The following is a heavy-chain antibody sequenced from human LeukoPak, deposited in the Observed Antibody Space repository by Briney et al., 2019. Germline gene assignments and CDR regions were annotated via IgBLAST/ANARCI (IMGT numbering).Heavy chain of an antibody. V-gene: IGHV1-18*01. D-gene: IGHD2-15*01. Sequence: ASVKVSCKTSGYTFTSYGISWVRQAPGQGLEWMGWISAYNGNTNYAQKLQGRVTMTTDTSTSTAYMELSRLRSDDTAVYYCAAQYCSGGSCYDYWGQGTLVTVSS. CDR1: GYTFTSYG. CDR2: ISAYNGNT. J-gene: IGHJ4*02. CDR3: AAQYCSGGSCYDY.